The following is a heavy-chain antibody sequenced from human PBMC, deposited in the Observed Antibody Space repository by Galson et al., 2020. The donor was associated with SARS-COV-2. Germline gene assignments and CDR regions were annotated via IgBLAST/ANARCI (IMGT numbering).Heavy chain of an antibody. CDR1: GFTFSSYG. J-gene: IGHJ4*02. V-gene: IGHV3-33*01. CDR3: AASLPLYYFDY. Sequence: GGSLRLSCAASGFTFSSYGMHWVRQAPGKGLEWVAVIWYDGSNKYYADSVKGRFTISRDNSKNTLYLQMNSLRAEDTAVYYCAASLPLYYFDYWGQGTLVTVSS. CDR2: IWYDGSNK.